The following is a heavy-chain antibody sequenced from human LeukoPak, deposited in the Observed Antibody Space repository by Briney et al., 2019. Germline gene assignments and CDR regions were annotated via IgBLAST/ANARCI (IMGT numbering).Heavy chain of an antibody. V-gene: IGHV3-33*01. CDR3: ARGILGYSTVYLDY. CDR1: GFSFSSYV. Sequence: GGSLRLSCAASGFSFSSYVMHWVRQAPGKVQECVVVIWYDGSNKYYADSMRGRFTISRDNSENTLYLQMSSLRAEDTAVYYCARGILGYSTVYLDYWGQGALVTVSS. D-gene: IGHD1-26*01. CDR2: IWYDGSNK. J-gene: IGHJ4*02.